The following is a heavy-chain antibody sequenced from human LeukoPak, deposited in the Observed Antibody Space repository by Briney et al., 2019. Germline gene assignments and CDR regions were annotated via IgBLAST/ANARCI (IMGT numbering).Heavy chain of an antibody. D-gene: IGHD3-3*01. CDR1: GYTFTSYG. Sequence: SVKVSCKASGYTFTSYGISWVRQAPGQGLEWMGGIIPIFGTANYAQKFQGRVTITADESTSTAYMELSSLRSEDTAVYYCARDLTIFGVSWLSYYYMDVWGKGTTVTVSS. CDR3: ARDLTIFGVSWLSYYYMDV. V-gene: IGHV1-69*13. CDR2: IIPIFGTA. J-gene: IGHJ6*03.